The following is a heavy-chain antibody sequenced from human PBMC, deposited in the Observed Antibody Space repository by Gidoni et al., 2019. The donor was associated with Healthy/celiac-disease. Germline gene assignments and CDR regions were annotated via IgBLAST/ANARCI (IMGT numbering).Heavy chain of an antibody. CDR1: GFTFSSYS. J-gene: IGHJ2*01. D-gene: IGHD5-18*01. Sequence: EVPLVESGGGLVKPGGSLRLSCAASGFTFSSYSMNWVRQAPGKGLEWVSSISSSSSYIYYADSVKGRFTISRDNAKNSLYLQMNSLRAEDTAVYYCARDRIQLWSLALDWYFDLWGRGTLVTVSS. CDR2: ISSSSSYI. V-gene: IGHV3-21*01. CDR3: ARDRIQLWSLALDWYFDL.